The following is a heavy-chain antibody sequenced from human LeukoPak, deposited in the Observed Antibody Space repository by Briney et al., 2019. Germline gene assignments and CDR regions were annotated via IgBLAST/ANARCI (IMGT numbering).Heavy chain of an antibody. J-gene: IGHJ4*02. CDR1: GFSFSGHW. CDR3: ARGPNSNWSGLDF. D-gene: IGHD6-6*01. Sequence: PGGSLRLSCTASGFSFSGHWMNWVRQLPGKGLVWVSRISPTGSTTNYADSVKGRFTVSRDNAKNTLYLQMNNLRAEDTAVYYCARGPNSNWSGLDFWGQGTLLTVSS. CDR2: ISPTGSTT. V-gene: IGHV3-74*01.